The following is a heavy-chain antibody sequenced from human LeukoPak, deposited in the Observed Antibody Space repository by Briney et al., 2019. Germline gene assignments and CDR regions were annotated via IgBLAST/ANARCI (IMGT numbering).Heavy chain of an antibody. V-gene: IGHV4-59*01. D-gene: IGHD2-8*01. CDR3: TSGGMVSGDF. J-gene: IGHJ4*01. CDR1: GGSINSYY. Sequence: SETLSLTCTVSGGSINSYYWSWIRQPLAKGLEWIGYIYYSGSTSYNPSLNSRVTISRDTSKNQFSLNLRSVTAADTAVYYCTSGGMVSGDFWGHGTLVTVSS. CDR2: IYYSGST.